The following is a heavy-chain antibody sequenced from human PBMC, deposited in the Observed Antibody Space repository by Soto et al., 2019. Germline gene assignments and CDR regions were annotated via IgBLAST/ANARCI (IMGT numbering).Heavy chain of an antibody. CDR1: GGSISRSTYY. V-gene: IGHV4-39*01. Sequence: TLSLTCTVSGGSISRSTYYWGWIRQPPGKGLEWIGSIYYSGSTYYRPSLKSRVTISVDTSKNQFSLKLSSVTAADTAVYYCARQVPAAIRLGWFDPWGQGTLVTVSS. CDR2: IYYSGST. D-gene: IGHD2-2*02. J-gene: IGHJ5*02. CDR3: ARQVPAAIRLGWFDP.